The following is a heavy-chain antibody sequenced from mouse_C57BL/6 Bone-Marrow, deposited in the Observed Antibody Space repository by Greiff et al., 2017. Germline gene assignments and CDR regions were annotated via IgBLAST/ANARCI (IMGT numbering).Heavy chain of an antibody. Sequence: EVQGVESGEGLVKPGGSLKLSCAASGFTFSSYAMSWVRQTPEKRLEWVAYISSGGDYFSSADTVKGRFISSRDNARNTLYLQMSSLKAEDTAMYYCTTAQGPLAYWGQGTLVTVSA. CDR3: TTAQGPLAY. CDR2: ISSGGDYF. CDR1: GFTFSSYA. J-gene: IGHJ3*01. D-gene: IGHD3-2*02. V-gene: IGHV5-9-1*02.